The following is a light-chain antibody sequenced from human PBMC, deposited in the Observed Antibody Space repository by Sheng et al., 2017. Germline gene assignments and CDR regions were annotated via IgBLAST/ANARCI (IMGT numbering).Light chain of an antibody. J-gene: IGKJ1*01. CDR2: AAS. CDR3: QQLNSYPWT. Sequence: DIQLTQSPSFLSASVGDRVTITCRASQGISSYLAWYQQKPGKAPKLLIYAASTLQSGVPSRFSGSGSGTEFTLTISSLQPEDFATYYCQQLNSYPWTFGQGTKVG. CDR1: QGISSY. V-gene: IGKV1-9*01.